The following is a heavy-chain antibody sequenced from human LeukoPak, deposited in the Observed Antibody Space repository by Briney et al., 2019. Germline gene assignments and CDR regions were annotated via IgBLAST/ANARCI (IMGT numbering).Heavy chain of an antibody. CDR2: IYHSGST. Sequence: GSLRLSCAVSGFTFSSHVMSWVRQPPGKGLEWIGEIYHSGSTNYNPSLKSRVTISVDKSKNQFSLKLSSVTAADTAVYYCARRDYYDSSGYWLSDYWGQGTLVTVSS. J-gene: IGHJ4*02. CDR1: GFTFSSHVM. D-gene: IGHD3-22*01. V-gene: IGHV4-4*02. CDR3: ARRDYYDSSGYWLSDY.